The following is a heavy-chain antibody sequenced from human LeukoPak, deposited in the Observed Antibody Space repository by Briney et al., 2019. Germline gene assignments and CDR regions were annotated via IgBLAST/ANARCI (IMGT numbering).Heavy chain of an antibody. J-gene: IGHJ2*01. CDR2: IYYSGST. D-gene: IGHD2-21*02. CDR1: GGSISFYY. CDR3: ARVLPAVTAIPSGYFDL. V-gene: IGHV4-31*03. Sequence: SETLSLTCTVSGGSISFYYWSWIRQHPGKGLEWIGYIYYSGSTYYNPSLKSRVTISVDTSKNQFSLKLSSVTAADTAVYYCARVLPAVTAIPSGYFDLWGRGTLVTVSS.